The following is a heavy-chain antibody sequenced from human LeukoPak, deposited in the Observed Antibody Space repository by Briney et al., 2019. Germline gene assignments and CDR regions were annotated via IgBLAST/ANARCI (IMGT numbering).Heavy chain of an antibody. V-gene: IGHV3-21*04. CDR2: ISSSSSCI. CDR1: GFTFSSYS. J-gene: IGHJ6*02. CDR3: ARDYGTTISYYYGMDV. Sequence: GGSLRLSCAASGFTFSSYSMNWVRQAPGKGLEWVSSISSSSSCIYYADSVKGRFTISRDNAKNSLYLQMNSLRAEDTAVYYCARDYGTTISYYYGMDVWGQGTTVTVSS. D-gene: IGHD3-3*01.